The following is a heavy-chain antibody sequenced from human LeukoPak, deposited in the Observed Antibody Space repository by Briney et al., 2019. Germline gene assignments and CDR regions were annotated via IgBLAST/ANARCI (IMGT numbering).Heavy chain of an antibody. V-gene: IGHV3-11*04. Sequence: GGSLRLSCAASGFIFSDYYMSWIRQAPGKGLEWVSYISTSGSTIYYADSVKGRFTIPRDNAKNSLYLQMNSLRAEDTAVFYCARVPGYYDSSGYRGGDVAFDIWGQGTMVTVSS. D-gene: IGHD3-22*01. CDR2: ISTSGSTI. CDR1: GFIFSDYY. J-gene: IGHJ3*02. CDR3: ARVPGYYDSSGYRGGDVAFDI.